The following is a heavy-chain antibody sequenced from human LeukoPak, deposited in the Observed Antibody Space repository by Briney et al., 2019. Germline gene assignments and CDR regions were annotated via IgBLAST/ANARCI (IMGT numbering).Heavy chain of an antibody. Sequence: PSETLSLTCTVSGGSISSSSYYWGWIRHPPGKGLEWIGSIYYSGATYYKPSLKGRVTISIDTSKNEFSLKLSSVTAADTAVYSCARHLYGDYGAFDIWGQGTKVTVSS. J-gene: IGHJ3*02. CDR2: IYYSGAT. CDR1: GGSISSSSYY. CDR3: ARHLYGDYGAFDI. V-gene: IGHV4-39*01. D-gene: IGHD4-17*01.